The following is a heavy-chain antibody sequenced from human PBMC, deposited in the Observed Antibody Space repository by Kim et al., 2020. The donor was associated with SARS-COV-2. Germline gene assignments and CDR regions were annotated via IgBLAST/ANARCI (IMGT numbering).Heavy chain of an antibody. CDR3: ARGRAAAARFDY. Sequence: YYNPSLKSRVTIAVDRSKNQFSLKLSSVTAADTAVYYCARGRAAAARFDYWGQGTLVTVSS. J-gene: IGHJ4*02. V-gene: IGHV4-30-2*01. D-gene: IGHD6-13*01.